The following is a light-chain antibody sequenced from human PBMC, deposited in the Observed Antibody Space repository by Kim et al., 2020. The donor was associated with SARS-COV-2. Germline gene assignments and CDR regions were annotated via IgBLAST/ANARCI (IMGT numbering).Light chain of an antibody. Sequence: GKQVTISCTRSSGSIARNYVQWYQQRPGSAPTTVIYEDNQRPSGVPVRFSGSIDSSSNSASLTISGLKTEDEADYYCQSYDSSNWVFGGGTQLTVL. CDR1: SGSIARNY. V-gene: IGLV6-57*03. J-gene: IGLJ3*02. CDR2: EDN. CDR3: QSYDSSNWV.